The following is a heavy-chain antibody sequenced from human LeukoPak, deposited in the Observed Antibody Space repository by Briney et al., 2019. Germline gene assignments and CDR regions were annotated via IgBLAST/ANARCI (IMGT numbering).Heavy chain of an antibody. CDR3: ARVTFGDGYFDY. V-gene: IGHV3-30*04. CDR1: GFAFSNYA. Sequence: GGSLRLSCAASGFAFSNYAMHWVRQAPGKGLEWVAVISYDGSNKYYADSVKGRFTISRDNSKNTLYLQMNSLRVEDTAVYYCARVTFGDGYFDYWGQGTLVTVSS. CDR2: ISYDGSNK. D-gene: IGHD3-16*01. J-gene: IGHJ4*02.